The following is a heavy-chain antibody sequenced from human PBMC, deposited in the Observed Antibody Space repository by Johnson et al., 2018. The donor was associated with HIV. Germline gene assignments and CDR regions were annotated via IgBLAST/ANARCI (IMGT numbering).Heavy chain of an antibody. V-gene: IGHV3-23*04. Sequence: VQLVESGGGVVQPGRSLRLSCGASGFTFDEYAMSWVRQGPGKGLEWVSGISGSGGSTYYADSVKGRFTISRDTSKNTLYFQMNGLRAEDTAVYYCAKQNRGAFDIWGQGTMVTVSS. CDR2: ISGSGGST. CDR1: GFTFDEYA. J-gene: IGHJ3*02. CDR3: AKQNRGAFDI.